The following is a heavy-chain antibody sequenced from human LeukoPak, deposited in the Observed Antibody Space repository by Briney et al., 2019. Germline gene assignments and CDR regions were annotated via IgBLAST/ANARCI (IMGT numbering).Heavy chain of an antibody. D-gene: IGHD3-16*01. J-gene: IGHJ6*02. Sequence: GGSLRLSCAVSGFTFSNFWMGWVRQAPGKGLEWVANMNQDGSEKAYVDSVKGRFAISRDNARNSLYLQMSSLRAEDTAVYYCATYTHWVAGDVWGQGTTVTVSS. CDR1: GFTFSNFW. V-gene: IGHV3-7*01. CDR3: ATYTHWVAGDV. CDR2: MNQDGSEK.